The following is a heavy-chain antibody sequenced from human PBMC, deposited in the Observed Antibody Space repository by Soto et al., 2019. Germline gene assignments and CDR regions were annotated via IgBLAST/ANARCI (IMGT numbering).Heavy chain of an antibody. J-gene: IGHJ3*01. D-gene: IGHD3-10*01. CDR2: IYYSGST. V-gene: IGHV4-59*01. Sequence: SETLSLTCTVSGGSICSYYWSWIRQPPGKGLEWIGYIYYSGSTNYNPSLKSRVTISVDTSKNQFSLKLSSVTAADTAVYCCARVWGGAFDFWGQGTMVTVSS. CDR3: ARVWGGAFDF. CDR1: GGSICSYY.